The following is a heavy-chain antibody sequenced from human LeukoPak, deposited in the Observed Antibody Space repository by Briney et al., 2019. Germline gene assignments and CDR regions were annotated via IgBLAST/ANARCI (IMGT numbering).Heavy chain of an antibody. J-gene: IGHJ6*02. Sequence: SETLSLTCTVSGGSISSYYWSWIRQPPGKGLEWIGYIYYSGSTNYNTSLKSRVTISVDTSKNQFSLKLSSVTAADTAVYYCARTKRPYSYYYGMDVWGQGTTVTVSS. CDR3: ARTKRPYSYYYGMDV. CDR1: GGSISSYY. V-gene: IGHV4-59*08. CDR2: IYYSGST.